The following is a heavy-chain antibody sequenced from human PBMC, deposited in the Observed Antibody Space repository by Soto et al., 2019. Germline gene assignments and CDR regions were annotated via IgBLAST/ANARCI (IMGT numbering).Heavy chain of an antibody. CDR3: ARSVGVTIFGVVIFWFDP. D-gene: IGHD3-3*01. V-gene: IGHV4-34*01. CDR1: GGSFSGYY. CDR2: INHSGST. J-gene: IGHJ5*02. Sequence: SETLSLTCAVYGGSFSGYYWSWIRQPPGKGLEWIGEINHSGSTNYNPSLKSRVTISVDTSKNQFSLKLSSVTAAGTAVYYCARSVGVTIFGVVIFWFDPWGQGTLVT.